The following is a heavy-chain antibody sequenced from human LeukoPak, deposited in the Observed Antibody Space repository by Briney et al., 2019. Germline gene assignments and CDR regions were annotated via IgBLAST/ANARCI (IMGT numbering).Heavy chain of an antibody. V-gene: IGHV1-2*02. CDR3: ARKFSGGFSNFDS. CDR1: GYSFTDYY. Sequence: ASVKVSFKASGYSFTDYYIHWVRQAPGQGLEWMGWIDPKSGGTKYGQRFQGRVTMTRDTSISTAYMEVSSLKSDDTAVYYCARKFSGGFSNFDSWGQGTLVTVSS. D-gene: IGHD4-23*01. CDR2: IDPKSGGT. J-gene: IGHJ4*02.